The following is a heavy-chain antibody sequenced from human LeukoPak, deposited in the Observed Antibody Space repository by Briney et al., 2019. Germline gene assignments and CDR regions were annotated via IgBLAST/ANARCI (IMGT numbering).Heavy chain of an antibody. CDR1: GYTFTGYY. CDR2: INPNSGGT. V-gene: IGHV1-2*02. CDR3: ARDQHPINRGYSYGYSTYYFDY. Sequence: ASVRVSCKASGYTFTGYYMHWVRQAPGQGLEWMGWINPNSGGTNYAQKFQGRVTMTRDTSTSTVYMELSSLRSEDTAVYYCARDQHPINRGYSYGYSTYYFDYWGQGTLVTVSS. J-gene: IGHJ4*02. D-gene: IGHD5-18*01.